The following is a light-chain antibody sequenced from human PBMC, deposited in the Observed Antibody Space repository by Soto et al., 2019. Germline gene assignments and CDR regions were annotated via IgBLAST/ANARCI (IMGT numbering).Light chain of an antibody. CDR3: ISYTSRSTWV. V-gene: IGLV2-14*01. CDR2: EVS. Sequence: QSALTQPASVSGSPGQSITISCNGTRSDIGGYNYVSWYQQHPGKAPKLMIYEVSNRPSGVSDRFSGSRSGNTASLTISGLQSEDESDYYCISYTSRSTWVFGGGTQLTVL. CDR1: RSDIGGYNY. J-gene: IGLJ3*02.